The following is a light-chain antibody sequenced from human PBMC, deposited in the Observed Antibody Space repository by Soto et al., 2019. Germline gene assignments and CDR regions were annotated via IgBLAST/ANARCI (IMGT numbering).Light chain of an antibody. Sequence: DIQMTQSPSPVSASVGDRVTITCRATQRICSRLAWYQQKPAKAPNLLIYAAPSLQSGVPSRFSGSGSETDFTLTIGSLQSEVFATCYCHQSSSLPLTFGGGTKVEIK. J-gene: IGKJ4*01. CDR3: HQSSSLPLT. CDR2: AAP. CDR1: QRICSR. V-gene: IGKV1-12*01.